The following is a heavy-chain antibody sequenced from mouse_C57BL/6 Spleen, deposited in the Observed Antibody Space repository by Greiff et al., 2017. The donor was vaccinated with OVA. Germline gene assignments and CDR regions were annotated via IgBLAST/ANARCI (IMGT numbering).Heavy chain of an antibody. J-gene: IGHJ4*01. CDR1: GYTFTDYE. D-gene: IGHD1-1*01. V-gene: IGHV1-15*01. CDR2: IDPETGGT. Sequence: QVQLQHSGAELVRPGASVTLSCKASGYTFTDYEMHWVKQTPVHGLEWIGAIDPETGGTAYNQKFKGKAILTADKSSSTAYMELRSLTSEDSAVYYCTRDYYGAMDYWGQGTSVTVSS. CDR3: TRDYYGAMDY.